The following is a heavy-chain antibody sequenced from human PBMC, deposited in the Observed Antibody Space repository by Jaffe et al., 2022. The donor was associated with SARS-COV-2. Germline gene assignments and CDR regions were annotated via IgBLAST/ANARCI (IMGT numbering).Heavy chain of an antibody. J-gene: IGHJ6*04. CDR2: LIPIFGAA. CDR3: ARTYYDTLTGPPTVDV. Sequence: QVQLVQSGAEVKKPGSSVKVSCKASGGIFGNYAISWVRQAPGQGLEWMGGLIPIFGAAKYAQKFQSRVTITADESTSTVYMELRSLRSEDTAMYYCARTYYDTLTGPPTVDVWGRGTTVTVSS. V-gene: IGHV1-69*01. D-gene: IGHD3-9*01. CDR1: GGIFGNYA.